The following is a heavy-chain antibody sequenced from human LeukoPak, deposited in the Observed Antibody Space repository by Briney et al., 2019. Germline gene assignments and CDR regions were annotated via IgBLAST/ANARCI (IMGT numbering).Heavy chain of an antibody. Sequence: GGSLRLSCAASGFTFSSYEMNWVRQAPGKGLEWVSYISGSGNGRYYADSVKGRFTISRDNAKNSLYLQMNSLRVEDTAIYYCARGDSYFDYWGQGTLVTVSS. V-gene: IGHV3-48*03. CDR3: ARGDSYFDY. J-gene: IGHJ4*02. CDR2: ISGSGNGR. CDR1: GFTFSSYE.